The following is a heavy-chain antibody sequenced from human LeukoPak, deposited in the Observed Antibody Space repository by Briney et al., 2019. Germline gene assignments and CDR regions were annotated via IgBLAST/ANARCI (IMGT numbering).Heavy chain of an antibody. V-gene: IGHV3-23*01. D-gene: IGHD3-10*01. J-gene: IGHJ4*02. Sequence: GGSLRLSCAASRFTFSSYDMSWVRQAPGKGLEWVSGISGSGSSTYYADSVKGRFTISRDNSKNTLYLQMNSLRAEDTAVYHCAKDPTFYIYWGQGTLVTVSS. CDR3: AKDPTFYIY. CDR1: RFTFSSYD. CDR2: ISGSGSST.